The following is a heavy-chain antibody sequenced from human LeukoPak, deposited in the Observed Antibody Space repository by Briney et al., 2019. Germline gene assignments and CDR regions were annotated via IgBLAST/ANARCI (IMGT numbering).Heavy chain of an antibody. V-gene: IGHV3-66*01. Sequence: GGSLRLSCAASGFTVSSNYMSWVRQAPGKGLEWVSVIYSGGSTYYADSVKGGFTISRDNSKNTLYLQMNSLRAEDTAVYYCARDCSSTSCYTRDYWGQGTLVTVSS. CDR3: ARDCSSTSCYTRDY. J-gene: IGHJ4*02. CDR2: IYSGGST. D-gene: IGHD2-2*02. CDR1: GFTVSSNY.